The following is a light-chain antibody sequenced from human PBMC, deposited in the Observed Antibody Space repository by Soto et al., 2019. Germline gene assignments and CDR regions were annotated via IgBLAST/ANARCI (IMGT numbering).Light chain of an antibody. Sequence: ETVMTQSPVTLSVSPGERATLSCRASQSVSNSLAWYQQRPGQAPRLLIYDASTRATGIPGRFSGSGSGTEFTLTISSLQSEDFAVYFCQQYDDWPPYTFGQGTKVDIK. V-gene: IGKV3-15*01. J-gene: IGKJ2*01. CDR3: QQYDDWPPYT. CDR1: QSVSNS. CDR2: DAS.